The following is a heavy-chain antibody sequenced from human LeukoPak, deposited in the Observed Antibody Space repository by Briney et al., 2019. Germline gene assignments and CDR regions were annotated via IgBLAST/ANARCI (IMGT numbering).Heavy chain of an antibody. J-gene: IGHJ3*02. CDR3: ARGVVVIATHDAFDI. V-gene: IGHV1-69*13. Sequence: GASVKVSCKASGGTFSSYAISWVRQAPGQGLEWMGGIIPIFGTANYAQKFQGRVTITADESTSTAYMELSSLRSEDTAVYYCARGVVVIATHDAFDIWGQGTMVTVSS. D-gene: IGHD2-21*01. CDR2: IIPIFGTA. CDR1: GGTFSSYA.